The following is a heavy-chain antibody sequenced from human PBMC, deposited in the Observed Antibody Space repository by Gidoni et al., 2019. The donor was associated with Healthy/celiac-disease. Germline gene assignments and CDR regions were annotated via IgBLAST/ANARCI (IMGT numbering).Heavy chain of an antibody. J-gene: IGHJ3*02. D-gene: IGHD3-10*01. CDR2: ISGSGGST. CDR3: ANPGGGITMVRGADHDVFDI. CDR1: GFTFSSYA. Sequence: EVQLLESGGGLVQPGGSLRLSCAASGFTFSSYAMSWVRQAPGKGLEWVSAISGSGGSTYYADSVKGRFTISRDNSKNTLYLQMNSLRAEDTAVYYCANPGGGITMVRGADHDVFDIWGQGTMVTVSS. V-gene: IGHV3-23*01.